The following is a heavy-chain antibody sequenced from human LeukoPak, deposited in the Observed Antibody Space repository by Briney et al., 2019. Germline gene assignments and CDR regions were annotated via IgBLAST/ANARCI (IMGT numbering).Heavy chain of an antibody. CDR3: ARDCGDTWRLLYYYYMDV. D-gene: IGHD5-18*01. CDR2: IKQDGSEK. Sequence: PGGSLRLSCAASGFTFSSYWMSWVRQAPGKGLEWVANIKQDGSEKYYVDSVKGRFTISRDNAKNSLYLQMNSLRAGDTAVYYCARDCGDTWRLLYYYYMDVWGKGTTVTVSS. J-gene: IGHJ6*03. V-gene: IGHV3-7*01. CDR1: GFTFSSYW.